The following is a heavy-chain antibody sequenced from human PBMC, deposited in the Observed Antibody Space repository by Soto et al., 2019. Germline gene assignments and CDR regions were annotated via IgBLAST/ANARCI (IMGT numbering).Heavy chain of an antibody. CDR1: GGSISSYY. J-gene: IGHJ4*02. Sequence: QVQLQESGQGLVKPSETLSLTCTVSGGSISSYYWSWIRQPPGKGLEWIGYNYYSGCNNYNPSHKSRVTISVDTSKNQFSLKLSSVTDEDTAVYYCARGVYDSSGYYFDYWGQGTLVTVSS. CDR3: ARGVYDSSGYYFDY. D-gene: IGHD3-22*01. V-gene: IGHV4-59*01. CDR2: NYYSGCN.